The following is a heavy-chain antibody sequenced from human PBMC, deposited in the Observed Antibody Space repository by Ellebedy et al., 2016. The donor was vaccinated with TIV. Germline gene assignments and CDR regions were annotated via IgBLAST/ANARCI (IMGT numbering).Heavy chain of an antibody. D-gene: IGHD6-13*01. CDR1: GGAISRSSSY. Sequence: MPSETLSLTCSVSGGAISRSSSYWGWVRQPPGKGLDWIGNFAYSGISDHNPSLKSRVTISLDTSKNQFSLKLNSVTAADTAVYFCATSLEISGRFEFWGQGTLVTVSS. J-gene: IGHJ5*01. V-gene: IGHV4-39*01. CDR3: ATSLEISGRFEF. CDR2: FAYSGIS.